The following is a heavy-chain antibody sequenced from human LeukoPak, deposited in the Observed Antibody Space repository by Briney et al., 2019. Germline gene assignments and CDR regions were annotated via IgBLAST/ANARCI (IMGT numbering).Heavy chain of an antibody. J-gene: IGHJ4*02. CDR1: GYTFNGYY. CDR3: ARDQRVTEGYFDY. V-gene: IGHV1-2*02. CDR2: ISPNSGDT. D-gene: IGHD2-21*02. Sequence: ASVKVSCKASGYTFNGYYMHWVRQAPGQGLEWMGWISPNSGDTHYTQKFQGRVTMTRDTSTTTAYMEMNRLRSDDTAVYYCARDQRVTEGYFDYWGQGTLVTVSS.